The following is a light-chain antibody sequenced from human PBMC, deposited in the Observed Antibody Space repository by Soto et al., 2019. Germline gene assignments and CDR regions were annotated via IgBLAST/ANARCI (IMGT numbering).Light chain of an antibody. V-gene: IGLV2-8*01. CDR1: SSDVGAYRY. CDR3: SSYAGSNKI. Sequence: QSALTQPPSASGSPGQSVTISCTGTSSDVGAYRYVSWYQQHPGKAPKLLIYEVTKRPPEVPDRFSGSKSGNTASLTVSGLQAEDEADYYCSSYAGSNKIFGGGTKLTVL. CDR2: EVT. J-gene: IGLJ2*01.